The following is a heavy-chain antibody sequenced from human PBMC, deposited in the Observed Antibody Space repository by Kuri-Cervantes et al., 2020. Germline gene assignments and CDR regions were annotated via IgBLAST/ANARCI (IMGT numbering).Heavy chain of an antibody. Sequence: SQTLSLTCAVCGGSFNDYSWSWIRQPPGKGLEYIGEIDHSGSTNYNPSLKSRVTISIDKSKNQLSLKLSSVTAADTAVNYCARENSSWSSRTLNWFEPWGEGTLVTVSS. V-gene: IGHV4-34*01. CDR1: GGSFNDYS. CDR2: IDHSGST. CDR3: ARENSSWSSRTLNWFEP. D-gene: IGHD6-13*01. J-gene: IGHJ5*02.